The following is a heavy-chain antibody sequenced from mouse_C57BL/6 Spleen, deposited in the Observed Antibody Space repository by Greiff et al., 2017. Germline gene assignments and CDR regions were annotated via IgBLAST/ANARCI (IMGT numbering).Heavy chain of an antibody. CDR1: GYTFTSYW. CDR2: VDPSDSYT. D-gene: IGHD1-1*01. Sequence: VQLKQPGAELVMPGASVKLSCKASGYTFTSYWMHWVKQRPGQGLEWIGEVDPSDSYTNYNQKSKGKSPLTVDKSSRTAYMQLSRLTSEDSAVYYCARRPITTVVARYFDVWGTGTTVTVSS. CDR3: ARRPITTVVARYFDV. V-gene: IGHV1-69*01. J-gene: IGHJ1*03.